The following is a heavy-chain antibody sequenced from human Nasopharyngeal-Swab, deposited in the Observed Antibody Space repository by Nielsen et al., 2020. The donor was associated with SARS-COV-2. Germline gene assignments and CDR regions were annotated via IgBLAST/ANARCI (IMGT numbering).Heavy chain of an antibody. D-gene: IGHD4-17*01. CDR2: IYWDDDK. Sequence: TLSLTFTVSGGSISSYYWSWIRQPPGKALEWLALIYWDDDKRYSPSLKSRLTITKDTSKNQVVLTMTNMYPVDTATYYCARMTTVTIIDYWGQGTLVTVSS. V-gene: IGHV2-5*08. CDR1: GGSISSYYW. J-gene: IGHJ4*02. CDR3: ARMTTVTIIDY.